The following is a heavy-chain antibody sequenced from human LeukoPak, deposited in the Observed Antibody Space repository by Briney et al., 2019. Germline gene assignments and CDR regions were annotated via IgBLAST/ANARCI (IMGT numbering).Heavy chain of an antibody. J-gene: IGHJ5*02. Sequence: GGSLRLSCAASGFTFSSYSMNWVRQAPGKGLEWVSSISSSSSYIYYADSVKGRFTISRDNAKNSLYLQMNSLRAEDTAVYYCAILQQLVSDWFDPWGQGTLVTVSS. CDR3: AILQQLVSDWFDP. D-gene: IGHD6-13*01. CDR1: GFTFSSYS. CDR2: ISSSSSYI. V-gene: IGHV3-21*04.